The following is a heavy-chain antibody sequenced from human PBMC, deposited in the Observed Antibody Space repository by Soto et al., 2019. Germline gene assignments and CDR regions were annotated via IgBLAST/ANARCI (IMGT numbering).Heavy chain of an antibody. CDR1: VFTFSSYA. J-gene: IGHJ6*02. CDR2: LSPSGGKT. CDR3: AKGSDDVYGWGMDV. Sequence: PGGSLRLSCTASVFTFSSYAMSWVRQAPGKGLEWVSTLSPSGGKTHYADSMKGRFTISRDNSKNTLYLQMNSLRAEDTAVYFCAKGSDDVYGWGMDVWGQRTTGPVSS. D-gene: IGHD2-8*02. V-gene: IGHV3-23*01.